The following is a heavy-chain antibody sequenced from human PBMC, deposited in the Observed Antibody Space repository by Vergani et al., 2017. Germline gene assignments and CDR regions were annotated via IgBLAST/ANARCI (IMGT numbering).Heavy chain of an antibody. CDR1: GFTFADYA. J-gene: IGHJ6*03. V-gene: IGHV3-43D*04. CDR3: AKDGWNYAPTYYYYMDV. CDR2: ISWDGGST. D-gene: IGHD1-7*01. Sequence: EVQLVESGGVVVQPGGSLRLSCAASGFTFADYAMHWVRQAPGKGLEWVSLISWDGGSTYYADSVKGRFSISRDNSKNSLYLQMNSLRAEDTALYYCAKDGWNYAPTYYYYMDVWGKGTTVTVSS.